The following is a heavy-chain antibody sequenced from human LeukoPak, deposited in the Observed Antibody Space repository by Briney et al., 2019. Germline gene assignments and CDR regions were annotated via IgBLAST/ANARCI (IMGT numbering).Heavy chain of an antibody. D-gene: IGHD3-10*01. CDR3: ARDRVGMDV. CDR2: ISSSSSTI. V-gene: IGHV3-48*02. CDR1: GFTFSSYS. Sequence: GGSLRLSCAASGFTFSSYSMNWVRQAPGKGLEWVSYISSSSSTIYYTDSVKGRFTISRDNAKNSLSLQMNSLRDEDTAVYYCARDRVGMDVWGQGTTVTVSS. J-gene: IGHJ6*02.